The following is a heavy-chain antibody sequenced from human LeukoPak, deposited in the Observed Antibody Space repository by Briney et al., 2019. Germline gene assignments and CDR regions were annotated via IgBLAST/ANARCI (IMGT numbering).Heavy chain of an antibody. CDR3: AKAISPTMVRGVMTPLDY. Sequence: GGSLRLSCAASGFTFSSYAMSWVRQAPGKGLEWVSAISGSGGSTSYADSVKGRFTISRDNSKNTLYLQMNSLRAEDTAVYYCAKAISPTMVRGVMTPLDYWGQGTLVTVSS. CDR2: ISGSGGST. J-gene: IGHJ4*02. D-gene: IGHD3-10*01. V-gene: IGHV3-23*01. CDR1: GFTFSSYA.